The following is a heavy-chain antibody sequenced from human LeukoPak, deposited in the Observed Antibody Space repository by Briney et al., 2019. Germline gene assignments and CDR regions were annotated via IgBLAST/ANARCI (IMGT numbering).Heavy chain of an antibody. V-gene: IGHV4-4*07. CDR1: GGSLSSYY. CDR2: IYTSGST. D-gene: IGHD2/OR15-2a*01. Sequence: SETLSLTCTVSGGSLSSYYWSWIRQPAGKGLEWIGRIYTSGSTNYNPSLKSRVTMSVDTSKNQFSLKLSSVIAADTAVYYCARSHSIATYYYGVDVWGQGTAVTVS. J-gene: IGHJ6*02. CDR3: ARSHSIATYYYGVDV.